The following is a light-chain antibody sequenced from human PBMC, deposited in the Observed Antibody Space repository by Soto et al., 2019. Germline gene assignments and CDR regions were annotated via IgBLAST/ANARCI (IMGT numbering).Light chain of an antibody. CDR3: QSYDSRLSAVV. Sequence: QSVLTQPPSVSGAPGQRVTISCTGSTSNIGAGFDVHWYHQLPGTAPKLLIYGNSKRPSGVPDRFSGSKSGTSASLAITGLQAEDEADYYCQSYDSRLSAVVFGGGTKVTVL. CDR1: TSNIGAGFD. J-gene: IGLJ2*01. V-gene: IGLV1-40*01. CDR2: GNS.